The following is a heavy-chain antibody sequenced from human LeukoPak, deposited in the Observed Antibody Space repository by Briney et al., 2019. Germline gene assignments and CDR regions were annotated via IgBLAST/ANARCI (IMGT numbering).Heavy chain of an antibody. CDR3: ARTGSYGDYVTFDY. CDR2: INTNSGGT. V-gene: IGHV1-2*02. D-gene: IGHD4-17*01. J-gene: IGHJ4*02. CDR1: GYTFTVYY. Sequence: GASVKVSCKASGYTFTVYYMHWVRQAPGQGLEWMGWINTNSGGTNYAQNFQGRVTMTRNTSISTAYMELSRLRSDDTAVYYCARTGSYGDYVTFDYWGQGTLVTVSS.